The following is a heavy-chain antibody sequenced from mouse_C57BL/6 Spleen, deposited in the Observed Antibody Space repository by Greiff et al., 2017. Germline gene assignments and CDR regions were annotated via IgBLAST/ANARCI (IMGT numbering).Heavy chain of an antibody. CDR3: ARGAVITTVPSYWYFDV. V-gene: IGHV1-69*01. CDR2: IDPSDSYT. Sequence: QVQLQQPGAELVMPGASVKLSCKASGYTFTSYWMHWVKQRPGQGLEWIGEIDPSDSYTNYNQKFKGKSTLTVDKSSSTAYMQLSSLTSEDSAVYYCARGAVITTVPSYWYFDVWGTGTTVTVSS. D-gene: IGHD1-1*01. CDR1: GYTFTSYW. J-gene: IGHJ1*03.